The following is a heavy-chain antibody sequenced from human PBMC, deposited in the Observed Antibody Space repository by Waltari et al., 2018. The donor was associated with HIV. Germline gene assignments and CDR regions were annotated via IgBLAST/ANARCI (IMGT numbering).Heavy chain of an antibody. V-gene: IGHV4-38-2*01. CDR2: VYHSGST. CDR3: ARAGVVPALFDL. J-gene: IGHJ2*01. Sequence: QVQLQESGPGLLKPSETLSRPCGFSGYSINSVYNWGWIRPPPGKGLEWIGSVYHSGSTLHNPSLHSRVTISIDMSKSQFSLKLSSVTAADTAVYYCARAGVVPALFDLWGRGTLVTVSS. D-gene: IGHD2-21*01. CDR1: GYSINSVYN.